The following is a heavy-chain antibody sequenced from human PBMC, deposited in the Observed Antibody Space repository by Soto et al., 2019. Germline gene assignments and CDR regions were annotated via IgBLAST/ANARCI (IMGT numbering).Heavy chain of an antibody. CDR3: VKSRGGNNFDFFD. CDR2: ISPGSRYP. Sequence: GGSLRLSCAGSGFTFGDSYMSWIRQAPGKGLEWLSYISPGSRYPAYADSVKGRFTISRDNAKRSLYLQMMSLTAEDTAIYYCVKSRGGNNFDFFDWGQGALVTVSS. J-gene: IGHJ4*02. CDR1: GFTFGDSY. V-gene: IGHV3-11*06. D-gene: IGHD5-12*01.